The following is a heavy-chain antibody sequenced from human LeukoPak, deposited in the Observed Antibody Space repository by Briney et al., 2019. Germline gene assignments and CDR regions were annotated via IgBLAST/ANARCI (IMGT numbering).Heavy chain of an antibody. Sequence: PSETLSLTCAVYGGSFSGYYWSWIRQPPGKGLEWIGEINHSGSTNYNPSLKSRVTISVDTSKNQFSLKLSSVTAADTAVYYCARLRTIFGVVRAPSYYMDVWGKGTTVTVSS. D-gene: IGHD3-3*01. CDR2: INHSGST. CDR3: ARLRTIFGVVRAPSYYMDV. J-gene: IGHJ6*03. V-gene: IGHV4-34*01. CDR1: GGSFSGYY.